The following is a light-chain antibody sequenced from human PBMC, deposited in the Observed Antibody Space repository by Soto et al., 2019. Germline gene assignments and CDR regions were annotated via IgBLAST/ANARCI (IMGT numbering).Light chain of an antibody. V-gene: IGKV1-5*01. CDR3: QQYNSYS. CDR1: QSISNW. J-gene: IGKJ1*01. Sequence: DNQMTQSPSTLHAYVGDRVKINCRASQSISNWLAWYQQKPGTAPKLLIYHASNLQSWVPSRFSGSGSGTEFTLTISCRQPDDFATYYCQQYNSYSFGQGTKVDIK. CDR2: HAS.